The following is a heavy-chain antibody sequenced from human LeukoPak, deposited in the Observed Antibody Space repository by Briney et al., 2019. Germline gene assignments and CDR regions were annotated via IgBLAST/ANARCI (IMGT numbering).Heavy chain of an antibody. Sequence: PGGSLRLSCAASGFTFSSYGMHWVRQAPGKGLEWVAVIWYGGSNKYYADSVKGRFTISRDNSKNTLYLQMNSLRAEDTAVYYCARVPVVSDDAFDIWGQGTMVTVSS. V-gene: IGHV3-33*01. CDR3: ARVPVVSDDAFDI. J-gene: IGHJ3*02. CDR2: IWYGGSNK. D-gene: IGHD2-15*01. CDR1: GFTFSSYG.